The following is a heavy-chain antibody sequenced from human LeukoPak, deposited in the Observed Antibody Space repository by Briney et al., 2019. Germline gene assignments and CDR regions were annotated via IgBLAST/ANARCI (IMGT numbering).Heavy chain of an antibody. CDR2: IYYSGST. V-gene: IGHV4-59*08. D-gene: IGHD6-19*01. J-gene: IGHJ3*01. Sequence: SETLSLTCTVSGGSISSYYWSWIRQPPGKGLEWIGYIYYSGSTNYNPSLKSRVTISVDKSKNQFSLKLTSVTATDTAVYYCARGISPGSGWFFDFWGQGTMVTVSS. CDR1: GGSISSYY. CDR3: ARGISPGSGWFFDF.